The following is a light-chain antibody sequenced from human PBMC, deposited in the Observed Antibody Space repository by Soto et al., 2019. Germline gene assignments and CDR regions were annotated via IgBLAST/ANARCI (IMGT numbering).Light chain of an antibody. CDR3: QQYNNWPPWT. V-gene: IGKV3-15*01. CDR1: QSVSSD. J-gene: IGKJ1*01. Sequence: EIVMTQSPATLSVSPGERATLSCRASQSVSSDLAWYQQKPGQTPRFLIYGASTRATGVSARFSGSGSGTEFTLTIGSLQSEDVAVYYCQQYNNWPPWTLGQGPKVEIK. CDR2: GAS.